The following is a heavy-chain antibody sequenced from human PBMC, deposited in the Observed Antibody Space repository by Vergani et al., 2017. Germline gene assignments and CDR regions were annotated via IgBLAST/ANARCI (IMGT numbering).Heavy chain of an antibody. Sequence: QVQLVQSGAEVKKPGSSVKVSCKASGGTFSSYAISWVRQAPGQGLEWMGWISAYNGNTNYAQKLQGRVTMTTDTSTSTAYMELRSLRSDDTAVYYCAAGGHVGSSFLEAFDIWGQGTMVTVSS. CDR3: AAGGHVGSSFLEAFDI. D-gene: IGHD1-1*01. J-gene: IGHJ3*02. V-gene: IGHV1-18*01. CDR2: ISAYNGNT. CDR1: GGTFSSYA.